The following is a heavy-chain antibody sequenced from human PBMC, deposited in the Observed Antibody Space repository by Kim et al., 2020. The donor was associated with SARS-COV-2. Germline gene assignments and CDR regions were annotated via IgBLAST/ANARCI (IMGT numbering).Heavy chain of an antibody. CDR1: GGSISSGGYY. J-gene: IGHJ4*02. D-gene: IGHD3-16*01. CDR3: ARQGDRYYFDY. V-gene: IGHV4-31*03. Sequence: SETLSLTCTVSGGSISSGGYYWSWIRQHPGKGLEWIGYIYYSGSTYYNPSLKSRVTISVDTSKNQFSLKLSSVTAADTAVYYCARQGDRYYFDYWGQGTLVTVSS. CDR2: IYYSGST.